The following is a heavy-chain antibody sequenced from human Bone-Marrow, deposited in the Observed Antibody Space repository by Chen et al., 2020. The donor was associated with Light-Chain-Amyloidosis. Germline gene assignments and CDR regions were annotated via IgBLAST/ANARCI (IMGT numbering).Heavy chain of an antibody. Sequence: QVQLQESGPGLVKPSGTLSLTCAVSGDSLSSSHWWSWVRQPPGKGLEWIGEIYHSGSTNYNPSLKSRVTISLDKSKNQFSLNLSSVTAADTAVYYCARAWGSSSGSLEYWGQGTLVTVSS. CDR3: ARAWGSSSGSLEY. J-gene: IGHJ4*02. CDR1: GDSLSSSHW. D-gene: IGHD6-19*01. CDR2: IYHSGST. V-gene: IGHV4-4*02.